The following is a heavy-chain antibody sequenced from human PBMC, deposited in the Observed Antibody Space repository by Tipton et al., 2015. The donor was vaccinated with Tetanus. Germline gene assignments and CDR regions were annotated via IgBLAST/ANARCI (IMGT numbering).Heavy chain of an antibody. CDR2: IYYTGNT. D-gene: IGHD4-17*01. Sequence: GLVKPSETLSLTCTVSGGSLSSNYWTWIRQPAGKGLEWIGYIYYTGNTNYNPSLKSRVTTSVDTSKSQFSLKLTSVTAADTAVYYCVRDRGLTTSGGIGMDVWGQGTTVTVSS. CDR3: VRDRGLTTSGGIGMDV. V-gene: IGHV4-59*01. CDR1: GGSLSSNY. J-gene: IGHJ6*02.